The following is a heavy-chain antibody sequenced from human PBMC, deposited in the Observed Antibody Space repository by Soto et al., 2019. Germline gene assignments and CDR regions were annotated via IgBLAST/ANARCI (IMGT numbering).Heavy chain of an antibody. CDR3: ARGSVFGCRHYSSYSIDF. Sequence: SETLSLTCAVYGGSFSGYYWSWIRQPPGKGLEWIGEINHSGSTNYNPSLKSRVTISVDTSKNQFSLKLSSVTAADTALYYCARGSVFGCRHYSSYSIDFWGPGLTVTLSS. J-gene: IGHJ6*02. V-gene: IGHV4-34*01. CDR2: INHSGST. CDR1: GGSFSGYY. D-gene: IGHD6-19*01.